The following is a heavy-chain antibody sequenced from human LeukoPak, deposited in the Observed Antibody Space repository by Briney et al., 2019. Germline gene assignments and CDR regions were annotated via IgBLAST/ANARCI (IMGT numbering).Heavy chain of an antibody. CDR3: AKRTTPNSGSYYNWFDP. J-gene: IGHJ5*02. V-gene: IGHV3-23*01. D-gene: IGHD1-26*01. CDR2: ISGSGGST. Sequence: GGSLRLSCAASGLTFSSYAMSWVRQAPGKGLEWVSAISGSGGSTYYADSVKGRFTISRDNSKNTLYLQMNGLRAEDTAVYYCAKRTTPNSGSYYNWFDPWGQGTLVTVSS. CDR1: GLTFSSYA.